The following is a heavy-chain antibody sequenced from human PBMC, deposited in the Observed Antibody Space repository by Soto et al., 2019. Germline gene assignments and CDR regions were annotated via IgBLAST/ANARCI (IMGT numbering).Heavy chain of an antibody. CDR1: GFTFSGYW. CDR2: INSDGSST. CDR3: ARDMGMGPVDY. D-gene: IGHD1-26*01. Sequence: GGSLRLSCAASGFTFSGYWMHWVRQAPGKGLVWVSRINSDGSSTSYADSVKGRFTISRDNAKNTLYLQMNSLRAEDTAVYYCARDMGMGPVDYWGQGTLVTVSS. J-gene: IGHJ4*02. V-gene: IGHV3-74*01.